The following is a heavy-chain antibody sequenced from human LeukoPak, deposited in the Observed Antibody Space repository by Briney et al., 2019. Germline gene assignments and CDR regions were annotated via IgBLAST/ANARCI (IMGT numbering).Heavy chain of an antibody. CDR3: ARGLRNTILGGDYY. D-gene: IGHD3-3*01. CDR1: GFTFSSYD. CDR2: ISGSGINI. Sequence: GGSLRLFCAASGFTFSSYDMKWVRQAPGEGLEWVSHISGSGINIRYADSVKGRFTISRDNAKNSLYLQMNSLRAEDTAVYYCARGLRNTILGGDYYWGQGTLVTVSS. J-gene: IGHJ4*02. V-gene: IGHV3-48*03.